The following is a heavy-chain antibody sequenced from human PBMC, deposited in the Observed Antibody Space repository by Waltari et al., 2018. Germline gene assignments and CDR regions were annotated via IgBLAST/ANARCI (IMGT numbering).Heavy chain of an antibody. CDR1: GFTFSDYY. CDR2: ISSSGSTI. V-gene: IGHV3-11*04. Sequence: QVQLVESGGGLVKPGGSLRLSWAASGFTFSDYYISWIRQAPGKGVEWVSYISSSGSTIYYADSVKGRFTISRDNAKNSLYLQMNSLRAEDTAVYYCASYLGWQHPIDYWGQGTLVTVSS. CDR3: ASYLGWQHPIDY. J-gene: IGHJ4*02. D-gene: IGHD2-15*01.